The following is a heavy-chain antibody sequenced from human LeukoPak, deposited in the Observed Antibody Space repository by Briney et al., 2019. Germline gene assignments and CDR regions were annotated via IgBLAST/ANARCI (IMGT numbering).Heavy chain of an antibody. J-gene: IGHJ4*02. CDR1: GGTFSSYA. D-gene: IGHD1-26*01. Sequence: ASVKVSCKASGGTFSSYAISWVRQAPGQGLEWMGGIIPIFGTANYAQKFQGRVTITTDESTSTAYMELSSLRSEDTAVYYCARERTGIVGESGYWGQGTLVTVSS. V-gene: IGHV1-69*05. CDR3: ARERTGIVGESGY. CDR2: IIPIFGTA.